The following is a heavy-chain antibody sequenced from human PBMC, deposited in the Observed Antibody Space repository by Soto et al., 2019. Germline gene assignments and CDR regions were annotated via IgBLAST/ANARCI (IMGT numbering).Heavy chain of an antibody. CDR2: IIPRFGMS. D-gene: IGHD3-10*01. Sequence: QVQLVQSGAEVKKPGSSVKVSCKTSGGTLTKYAISWLRQAPGQGLEWMGGIIPRFGMSSYAEKLQGRVIITTDESTNTAYMELSSLIHDDTAVYYCARDCWVVRAFDLWGQGTMVTVSS. CDR1: GGTLTKYA. CDR3: ARDCWVVRAFDL. V-gene: IGHV1-69*01. J-gene: IGHJ3*01.